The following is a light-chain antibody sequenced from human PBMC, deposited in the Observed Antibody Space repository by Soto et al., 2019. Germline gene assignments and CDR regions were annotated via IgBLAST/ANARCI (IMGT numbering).Light chain of an antibody. Sequence: DIQMTQSPSSVSASVGDRVTITCRASQDIGGRLAWFQQKPGKAPQLLIYDASTLESGVPSRFSGSGSGTEFTLTISSLQPDDFGNYYCQQYNTDSWTFGQGTKVDIK. CDR3: QQYNTDSWT. CDR1: QDIGGR. V-gene: IGKV1-5*01. J-gene: IGKJ1*01. CDR2: DAS.